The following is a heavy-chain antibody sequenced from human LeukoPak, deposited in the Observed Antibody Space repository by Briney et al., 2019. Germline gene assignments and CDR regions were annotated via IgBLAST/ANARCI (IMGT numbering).Heavy chain of an antibody. CDR1: GYTFTSYA. V-gene: IGHV1-3*01. CDR3: ALLRKARGYSGYDLKPAYYYYYMDV. Sequence: GASVKVSCKASGYTFTSYAMHWVRQAPGQRLEWMGWINAGNGNTKYSQEFQGRVTMTTDTSTSTAYMELRSLRSDDTAVYYCALLRKARGYSGYDLKPAYYYYYMDVWGQGTLVTVSS. CDR2: INAGNGNT. D-gene: IGHD5-12*01. J-gene: IGHJ6*03.